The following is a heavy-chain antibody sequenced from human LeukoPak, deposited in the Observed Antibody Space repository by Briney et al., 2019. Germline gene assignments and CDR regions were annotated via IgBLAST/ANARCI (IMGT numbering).Heavy chain of an antibody. D-gene: IGHD5-12*01. J-gene: IGHJ4*02. CDR3: AKREVATSKYFDS. Sequence: GGSLRLSCAASGFTFSNYAMNWVRQAPGKGLEWVSSIGSGGNTYYAGSVKGRFTISRDNSKNTLHLQMNSLKAEDTALYYCAKREVATSKYFDSWGQGTLVTVSS. CDR1: GFTFSNYA. CDR2: IGSGGNT. V-gene: IGHV3-23*01.